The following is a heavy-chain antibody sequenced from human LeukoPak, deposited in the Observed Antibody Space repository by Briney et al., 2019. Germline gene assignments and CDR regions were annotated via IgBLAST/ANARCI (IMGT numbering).Heavy chain of an antibody. CDR1: GYSISNGYY. D-gene: IGHD3-3*01. Sequence: SETLSLTCTVSGYSISNGYYWSWIRQPPGKGLEWIGSLYHSGSTFYNPSLKNRVSISVDTSKNQFSLKLSSVTAADTAVYYCFRGSYDFWSGYPEDYWGQGTLVTVSS. CDR3: FRGSYDFWSGYPEDY. V-gene: IGHV4-38-2*02. CDR2: LYHSGST. J-gene: IGHJ4*02.